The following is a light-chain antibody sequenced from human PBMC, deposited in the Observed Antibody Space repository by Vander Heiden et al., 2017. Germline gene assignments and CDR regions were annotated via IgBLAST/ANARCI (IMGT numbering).Light chain of an antibody. CDR2: DAS. J-gene: IGKJ2*01. CDR3: QQRSNWPGYT. Sequence: EIVLTQSPATLSLSPGERATLSCRASQSVSSYLAWYQQKPGQAPRLLIYDASNRATGIPARFSGSGYGTDFTLTISSLEPEDFAVYYCQQRSNWPGYTFGQGTKLEMK. CDR1: QSVSSY. V-gene: IGKV3-11*01.